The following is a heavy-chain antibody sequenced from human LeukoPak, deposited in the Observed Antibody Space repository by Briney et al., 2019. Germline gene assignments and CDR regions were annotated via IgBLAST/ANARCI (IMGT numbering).Heavy chain of an antibody. V-gene: IGHV3-30-3*01. CDR3: AREYAVVTAIFDY. D-gene: IGHD2-21*02. Sequence: PGGSLRLSCAASGFTFSSYAMHWVRQAPGKGLEWVAVISYDGSNKYYADSVKGRFTISRDNSKNTLYLQMNSLRAEDTAVYYCAREYAVVTAIFDYWGQGTLVTVSS. CDR2: ISYDGSNK. CDR1: GFTFSSYA. J-gene: IGHJ4*02.